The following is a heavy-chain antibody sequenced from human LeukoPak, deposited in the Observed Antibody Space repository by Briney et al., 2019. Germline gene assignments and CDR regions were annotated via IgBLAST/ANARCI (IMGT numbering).Heavy chain of an antibody. CDR3: AREHLYSSSWYYFDY. CDR2: IRYDGSNK. CDR1: GFTFSSYG. V-gene: IGHV3-30*02. D-gene: IGHD6-13*01. J-gene: IGHJ4*02. Sequence: PGGSLRLSCAASGFTFSSYGMHWVRQAPGKGLEWVAFIRYDGSNKYYADSVKGRFTISRDNSKNTLYLQMNSLRAEDTAVYYCAREHLYSSSWYYFDYWGQGTLVTVSS.